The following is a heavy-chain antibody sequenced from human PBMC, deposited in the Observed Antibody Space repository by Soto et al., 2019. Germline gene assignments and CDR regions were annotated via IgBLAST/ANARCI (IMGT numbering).Heavy chain of an antibody. J-gene: IGHJ4*02. D-gene: IGHD1-20*01. CDR2: IYYSGST. CDR3: ARGFNRITGTDY. CDR1: GGSISSYY. Sequence: SDTLSLTCTVSGGSISSYYWSWIRQPPGKGLEWIGYIYYSGSTNYNPSLKSRVTISVDTSKNQFSLKLSSVTAADTAVYYCARGFNRITGTDYWGQGTLVTVSS. V-gene: IGHV4-59*12.